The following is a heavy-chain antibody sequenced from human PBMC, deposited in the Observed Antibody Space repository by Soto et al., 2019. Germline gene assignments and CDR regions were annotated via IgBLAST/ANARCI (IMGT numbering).Heavy chain of an antibody. CDR1: GGTFYTYT. CDR3: ARILRYSFPTSDDLDS. J-gene: IGHJ4*02. V-gene: IGHV1-69*13. CDR2: ITPIYPTT. Sequence: SVKVSCKASGGTFYTYTFSWVRQAPGQGLEWMGSITPIYPTTNYAEKFQGRLTVTADGSTNTAYMELNSLTSEDTAVYYCARILRYSFPTSDDLDSWGQGTLVTVSS. D-gene: IGHD5-18*01.